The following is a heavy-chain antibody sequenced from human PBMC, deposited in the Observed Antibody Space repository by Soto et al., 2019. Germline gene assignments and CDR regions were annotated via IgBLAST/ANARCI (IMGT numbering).Heavy chain of an antibody. CDR1: GFTFSSYA. CDR2: ISYDGSNK. CDR3: ARDGSGYYGSGSYYNRLGRYYYYGMDV. J-gene: IGHJ6*02. D-gene: IGHD3-10*01. Sequence: PGGSLRLSCAASGFTFSSYAMHWVRQAPGKGLEWVAVISYDGSNKYYADSVKGRFTISRDNSKNTLYLQMNSLRAEDTAVYYCARDGSGYYGSGSYYNRLGRYYYYGMDVWGQGTTVTVSS. V-gene: IGHV3-30-3*01.